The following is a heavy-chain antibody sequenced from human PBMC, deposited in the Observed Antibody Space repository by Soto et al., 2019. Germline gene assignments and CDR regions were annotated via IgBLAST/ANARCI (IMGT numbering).Heavy chain of an antibody. CDR2: INTGNGDT. J-gene: IGHJ4*02. V-gene: IGHV1-3*04. D-gene: IGHD5-12*01. CDR3: ARAISGYVT. CDR1: GINYNTYA. Sequence: QVQLVQSGAEMKKPGASVKVSCKTSGINYNTYAIHWVRQAPGQGLEWMGGINTGNGDTRYSQNFQGRVTLTRDTSASTVYMDLDSLKSEDTGLYFCARAISGYVTWGQGTLVTVSS.